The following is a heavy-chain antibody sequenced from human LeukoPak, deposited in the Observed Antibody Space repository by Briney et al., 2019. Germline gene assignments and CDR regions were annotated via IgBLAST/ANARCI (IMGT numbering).Heavy chain of an antibody. D-gene: IGHD2-2*01. CDR1: GYSFTSYW. Sequence: GESLKISCKGSGYSFTSYWIGWVRQMPGKGLEWMGIIYPGDSDTRCSPSFQGQVTISADKSISTAYLQWSSLKASDTAMYYCARLVGYCSSTSCYSQIPLNWFDPWGQGTLVTVSS. V-gene: IGHV5-51*01. J-gene: IGHJ5*02. CDR2: IYPGDSDT. CDR3: ARLVGYCSSTSCYSQIPLNWFDP.